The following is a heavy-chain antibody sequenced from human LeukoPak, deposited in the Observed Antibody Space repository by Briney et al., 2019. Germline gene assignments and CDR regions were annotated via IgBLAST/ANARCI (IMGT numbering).Heavy chain of an antibody. D-gene: IGHD6-19*01. V-gene: IGHV4-39*01. CDR1: GFTFSSYSMN. Sequence: GSLRLSCAASGFTFSSYSMNWVRQAPGKGLEWIGTIYYSGTTYYNPSLKSRVTVSVDTSKNQFSLKLSSVTAADTAVYYCARRDSSGWYWYFDYWGQGTLVTVSS. CDR2: IYYSGTT. J-gene: IGHJ4*02. CDR3: ARRDSSGWYWYFDY.